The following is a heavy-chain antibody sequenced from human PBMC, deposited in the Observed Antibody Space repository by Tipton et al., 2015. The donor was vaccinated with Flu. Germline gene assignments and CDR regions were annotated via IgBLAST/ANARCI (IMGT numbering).Heavy chain of an antibody. CDR3: ARLSYYDVDLKNFYFDY. J-gene: IGHJ4*02. D-gene: IGHD3-10*02. CDR2: ISYSGST. V-gene: IGHV4-59*08. Sequence: GLVKPSETLSLTCTVSYNSINTYYWTWIRQPPGRGLEWIGSISYSGSTDYNPSLKSRVVISVETSKNQFSLKLTSVTAADTAVYYCARLSYYDVDLKNFYFDYWGQGALVTVSS. CDR1: YNSINTYY.